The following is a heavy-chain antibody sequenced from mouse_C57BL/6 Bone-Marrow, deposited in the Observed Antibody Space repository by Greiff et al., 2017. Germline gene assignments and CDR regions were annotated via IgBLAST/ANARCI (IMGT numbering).Heavy chain of an antibody. D-gene: IGHD2-5*01. J-gene: IGHJ1*03. CDR2: IYIGNGYT. CDR3: ARCYYSNYWYCDV. CDR1: GYTFTSYG. Sequence: EVKLMESGAELVRPGSSVKMSCKTSGYTFTSYGINWVKQRPGQGLEWIGYIYIGNGYTEYNEKFKGKATLTSATSSSTAYMQLSSLTSEDSAIYCCARCYYSNYWYCDVWGTGTTVTVSS. V-gene: IGHV1-58*01.